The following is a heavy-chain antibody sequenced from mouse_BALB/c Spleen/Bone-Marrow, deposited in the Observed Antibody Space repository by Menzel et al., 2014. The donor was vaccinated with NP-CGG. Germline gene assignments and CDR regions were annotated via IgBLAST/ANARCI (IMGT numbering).Heavy chain of an antibody. CDR3: GGWRV. CDR1: GYTFTSYY. V-gene: IGHV1S120*01. CDR2: INPSNGGT. D-gene: IGHD6-1*01. J-gene: IGHJ1*01. Sequence: QVQLQQSGAELVKPGASVKLSCKASGYTFTSYYMYWVKQRPGQGLEWIGEINPSNGGTNFNEKFKSKATLTVDESSSTACMQLRGLAAEGSAVCCCGGWRVWG.